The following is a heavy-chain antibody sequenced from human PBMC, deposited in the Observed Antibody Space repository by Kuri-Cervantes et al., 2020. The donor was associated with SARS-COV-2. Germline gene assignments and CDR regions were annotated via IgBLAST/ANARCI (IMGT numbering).Heavy chain of an antibody. J-gene: IGHJ6*03. CDR3: ARVADDRSRYYYYYMDV. CDR2: FDPEDGET. CDR1: GYALTELS. D-gene: IGHD2-15*01. V-gene: IGHV1-24*01. Sequence: ASVKVSCKVSGYALTELSMHWVRQAPGKGLEWMGGFDPEDGETIYAQKFQGRVTMTEDTSTDTAYMELSSLRSEDTAVYYCARVADDRSRYYYYYMDVWGKGTMVTVSS.